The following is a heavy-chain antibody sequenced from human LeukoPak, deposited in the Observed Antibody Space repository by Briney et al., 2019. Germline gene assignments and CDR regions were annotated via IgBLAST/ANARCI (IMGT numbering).Heavy chain of an antibody. D-gene: IGHD6-13*01. Sequence: SESLSLTCTVSGGSISSYYWSWIRQPPGQGLEWIGYIYYSGSTNYNPSLKSRVAISVDTSKNQFSLNLSSVTAADTAVYYCAREGVSAATFDYWGQGTLVTVSS. CDR1: GGSISSYY. J-gene: IGHJ4*02. V-gene: IGHV4-59*01. CDR2: IYYSGST. CDR3: AREGVSAATFDY.